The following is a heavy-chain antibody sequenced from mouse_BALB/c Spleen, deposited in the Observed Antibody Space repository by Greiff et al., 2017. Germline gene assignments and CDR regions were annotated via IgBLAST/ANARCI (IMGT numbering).Heavy chain of an antibody. J-gene: IGHJ4*01. V-gene: IGHV1-67*01. CDR3: ARSEGNYVAMDY. Sequence: QVHVKQSGPELVRPGVSVKISCKGSGYTFTDYAMHWVKQSHAKSLEWIGVISTYYGNTNYNQKFKGKATMTVDKSSSTAYMELARLTSEDSAIYYCARSEGNYVAMDYWGQGTSVTVSS. CDR2: ISTYYGNT. D-gene: IGHD2-1*01. CDR1: GYTFTDYA.